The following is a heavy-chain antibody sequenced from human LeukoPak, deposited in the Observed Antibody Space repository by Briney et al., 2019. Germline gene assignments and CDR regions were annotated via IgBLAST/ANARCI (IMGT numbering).Heavy chain of an antibody. CDR1: GFTFSSYG. V-gene: IGHV3-30*18. CDR3: AKDSPPQYSSGWNNFDY. CDR2: ISYDGSNK. J-gene: IGHJ4*02. D-gene: IGHD6-19*01. Sequence: PGGPLRLSCAASGFTFSSYGMHWVRQAPGKGLEWVAVISYDGSNKYYADSVKGRFTISRDNSKNTLYLQMNSLRAEDTAVYYCAKDSPPQYSSGWNNFDYWGQGTLVTVSS.